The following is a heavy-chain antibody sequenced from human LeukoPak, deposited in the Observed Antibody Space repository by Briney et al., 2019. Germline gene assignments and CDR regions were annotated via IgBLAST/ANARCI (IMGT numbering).Heavy chain of an antibody. CDR3: ARDGGLTYCGGDCYSGVDFYYYGMDV. D-gene: IGHD2-21*02. CDR2: IYSGGST. J-gene: IGHJ6*02. V-gene: IGHV3-53*05. Sequence: GGSLRLSCAAPGFTVSSNYMSWVRQAPGKGLEWVSVIYSGGSTYYADSVKGRFTISRDNSKNTLYLQMGSLRAEDMAVYYCARDGGLTYCGGDCYSGVDFYYYGMDVWGQGTTVTVSS. CDR1: GFTVSSNY.